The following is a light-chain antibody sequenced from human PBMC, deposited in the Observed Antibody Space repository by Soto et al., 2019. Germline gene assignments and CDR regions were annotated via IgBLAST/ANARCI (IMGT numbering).Light chain of an antibody. V-gene: IGLV2-14*01. J-gene: IGLJ2*01. CDR3: SSYTSSSTYVV. CDR1: SSDVGGYNY. Sequence: ALTQPASVSGSPGQSITISCTGTSSDVGGYNYVSWYQQHPGNAPKLMIYDVSNRPSGVSNRFSGSKSGNTASLTISGLQAEDEADYYCSSYTSSSTYVVFGGGTKLTVL. CDR2: DVS.